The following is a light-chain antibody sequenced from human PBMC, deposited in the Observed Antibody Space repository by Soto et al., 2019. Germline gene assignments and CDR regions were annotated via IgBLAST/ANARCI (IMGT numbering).Light chain of an antibody. J-gene: IGLJ1*01. V-gene: IGLV2-14*01. CDR1: SSDVGGYDY. Sequence: SALTQPDSESGSPGQSITMACTGTSSDVGGYDYVSWYQQHPVEVPKLIIFEVSSRPAWISNRFSASKSGNTASLTISGHPVEDEADYYSSSYISTIPYDFGNGTKVT. CDR3: SSYISTIPYD. CDR2: EVS.